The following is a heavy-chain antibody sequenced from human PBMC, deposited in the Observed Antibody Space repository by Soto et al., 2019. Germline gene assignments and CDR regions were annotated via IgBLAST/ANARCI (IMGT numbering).Heavy chain of an antibody. CDR3: ARDRDIVLMVYAMVHGMDV. D-gene: IGHD2-8*01. V-gene: IGHV1-18*04. J-gene: IGHJ6*02. Sequence: ASVKLSFKASCSTFTSYGIIWVRQAPGQGLEWMGWISAYNGNTNYAQKLQGRVTMTTDTSTSTAYMELRSLRSDDTAVYYCARDRDIVLMVYAMVHGMDVWGQGNTVTVSS. CDR1: CSTFTSYG. CDR2: ISAYNGNT.